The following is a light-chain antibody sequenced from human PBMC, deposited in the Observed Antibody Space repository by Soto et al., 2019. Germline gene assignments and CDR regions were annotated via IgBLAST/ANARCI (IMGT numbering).Light chain of an antibody. CDR3: CSYAGAYTYV. V-gene: IGLV2-11*01. Sequence: QSALTQPRSVSGSPGQSVTISCTGTSSNVGAHDYVSWYQRHPGKAPKLIISDLYSRPSGVPDLFSASKSGNTASLTFSGLEDEDEADYYCCSYAGAYTYVYGTGTNVTVL. J-gene: IGLJ1*01. CDR1: SSNVGAHDY. CDR2: DLY.